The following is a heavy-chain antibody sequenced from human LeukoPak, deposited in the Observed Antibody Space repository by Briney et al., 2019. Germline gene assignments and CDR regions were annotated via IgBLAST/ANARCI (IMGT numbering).Heavy chain of an antibody. CDR2: INPSGGST. J-gene: IGHJ4*02. V-gene: IGHV1-46*01. D-gene: IGHD2-15*01. Sequence: ASVTVSGTASGYTFTSYYMHWVRQAPGQGLEWMGIINPSGGSTSYAQKFQGRVTMTRDTSTSTVYMELSSLRSEDTAVYYCASPSLGYCSGGSCYSMKYWGQGTLVTVSS. CDR3: ASPSLGYCSGGSCYSMKY. CDR1: GYTFTSYY.